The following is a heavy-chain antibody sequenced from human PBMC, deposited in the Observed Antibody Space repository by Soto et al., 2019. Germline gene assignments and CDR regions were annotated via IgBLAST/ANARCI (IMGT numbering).Heavy chain of an antibody. V-gene: IGHV1-3*01. CDR3: ARDWDTATVFDY. CDR2: INAGNGNT. Sequence: GSSVKVSCKASGYTFTSYAMHWVRQAPGQRLEWMGWINAGNGNTKYSQKFQGRVTITRDPSASTAYMELSSLRSEDTAVYYCARDWDTATVFDYWGQGTLGTVSS. D-gene: IGHD5-18*01. CDR1: GYTFTSYA. J-gene: IGHJ4*02.